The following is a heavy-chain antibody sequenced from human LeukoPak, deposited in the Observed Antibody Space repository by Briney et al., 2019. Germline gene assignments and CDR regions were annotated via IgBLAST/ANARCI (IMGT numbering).Heavy chain of an antibody. CDR1: GYTFTHYY. Sequence: ASVKVSCKASGYTFTHYYINWVRQAPGQGLEWMGRINPKSGYTNYAQEFQGRVTMTRDTSIGTAYMEVSGLRFDDTAVYYCAREQMFYFDYWAQGTLVTVSS. D-gene: IGHD3-10*02. V-gene: IGHV1-2*06. CDR3: AREQMFYFDY. CDR2: INPKSGYT. J-gene: IGHJ4*02.